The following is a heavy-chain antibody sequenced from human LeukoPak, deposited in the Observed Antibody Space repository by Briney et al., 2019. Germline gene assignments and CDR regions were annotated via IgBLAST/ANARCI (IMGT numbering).Heavy chain of an antibody. D-gene: IGHD2-21*02. J-gene: IGHJ5*01. V-gene: IGHV1-69*05. CDR2: IIPVFGTT. CDR1: GGTFSSYA. Sequence: SVKVSCKASGGTFSSYAVSWVRQAPGRGVEWMGRIIPVFGTTKYAQMFQGRVTITTDKSTGTAYMALSRLRSGDTAVYYCARERGLVTTTFDSWGQGVLVTVSS. CDR3: ARERGLVTTTFDS.